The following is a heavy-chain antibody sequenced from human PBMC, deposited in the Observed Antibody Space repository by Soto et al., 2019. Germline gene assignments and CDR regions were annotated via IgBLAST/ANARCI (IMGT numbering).Heavy chain of an antibody. CDR1: GGSISSYY. D-gene: IGHD3-22*01. J-gene: IGHJ5*02. V-gene: IGHV4-59*01. CDR3: ARDYYDSSGPRFDP. Sequence: SETLSLTCTVSGGSISSYYWSWIRQPPGKGLEWIGYIYYSGSTNYNPSLKSRVTVSVDTSKNQFSLKLSSVTAADTAVYYCARDYYDSSGPRFDPWGQGTLVTVSS. CDR2: IYYSGST.